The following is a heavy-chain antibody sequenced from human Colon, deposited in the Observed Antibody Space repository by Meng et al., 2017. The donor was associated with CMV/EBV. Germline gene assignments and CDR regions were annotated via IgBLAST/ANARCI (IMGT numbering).Heavy chain of an antibody. CDR2: IHCGDSKT. Sequence: GESLKISCKSSGYSFVTHWIGWVRQMPGEDLEWIGMIHCGDSKTIYSPFFQGQVTISADKSTSTAYLQWGSLQVSDSAMYYCARHYDSSWFGYWGQGTLVTVSS. CDR3: ARHYDSSWFGY. D-gene: IGHD6-13*01. V-gene: IGHV5-51*01. CDR1: GYSFVTHW. J-gene: IGHJ4*02.